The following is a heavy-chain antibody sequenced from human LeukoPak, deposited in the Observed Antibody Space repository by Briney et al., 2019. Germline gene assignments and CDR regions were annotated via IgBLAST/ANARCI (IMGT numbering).Heavy chain of an antibody. CDR1: GFTFSSYG. CDR2: IQYDGSNE. Sequence: GGSLRLSCAASGFTFSSYGMHWVRQAPGKGLEWVAYIQYDGSNEQYADSVKGRFSISRDSSKNILYLQMNSLRAEDTAVYYCAKDRCSNGIGCYYYYMDVWGLGTMVTVSS. V-gene: IGHV3-30*02. CDR3: AKDRCSNGIGCYYYYMDV. D-gene: IGHD2-8*01. J-gene: IGHJ6*02.